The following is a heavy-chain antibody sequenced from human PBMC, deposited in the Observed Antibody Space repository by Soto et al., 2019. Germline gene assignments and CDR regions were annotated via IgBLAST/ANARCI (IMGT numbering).Heavy chain of an antibody. J-gene: IGHJ4*02. Sequence: QITLKESGPTLVKPTQTLTLTCTFSGFSLSTSGVGVGWIRQPPGKALEWLALIYWNDDKRYSPSLKSRLTITRDTSKNQVVLTMTTMYPVDTATYYCAHRGYDSSGYYLYYFDYWGQGTLVTVSS. CDR3: AHRGYDSSGYYLYYFDY. V-gene: IGHV2-5*01. D-gene: IGHD3-22*01. CDR2: IYWNDDK. CDR1: GFSLSTSGVG.